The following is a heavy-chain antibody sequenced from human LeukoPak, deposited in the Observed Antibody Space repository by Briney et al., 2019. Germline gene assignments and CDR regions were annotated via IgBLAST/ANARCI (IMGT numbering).Heavy chain of an antibody. Sequence: GGSPRLSCAASGFTVSSNYMSWVRQAPGKGLEWVSVIYSGGSTYYADSVKGRFTISRDNSKNTVYLQMNSLRGEDTAVYYCASTAAATDPPGFWGQGTLVTVSS. CDR2: IYSGGST. J-gene: IGHJ4*02. CDR3: ASTAAATDPPGF. V-gene: IGHV3-53*05. CDR1: GFTVSSNY. D-gene: IGHD6-13*01.